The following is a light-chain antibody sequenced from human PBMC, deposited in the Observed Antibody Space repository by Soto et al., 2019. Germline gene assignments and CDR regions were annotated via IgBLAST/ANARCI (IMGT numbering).Light chain of an antibody. CDR2: GAS. CDR3: QQYNDWPPLT. V-gene: IGKV3D-15*01. CDR1: QSVSIN. Sequence: EIVMTQSPVTLSASPGERATLSCRASQSVSINLAWYQQQPGQPPRVLIYGASYRASAIPARFSGSGSGTEFTLTIISREPADFSVYYCQQYNDWPPLTFGGGTRVEIK. J-gene: IGKJ4*01.